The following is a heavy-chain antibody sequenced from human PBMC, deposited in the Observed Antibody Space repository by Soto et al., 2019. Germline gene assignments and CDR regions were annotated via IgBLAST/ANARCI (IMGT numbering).Heavy chain of an antibody. V-gene: IGHV4-61*08. Sequence: QVQLQQSGPGQVKPSETLSLSCSVFGDSVSSGGNFWTWIRQPPGKGLEWIGSLSYAGRTNYNPPLKRRVNISLAASKNKFSLKLASVTAADTAVYFCAREWGLLPYYVMDVWGQGTTVTVSS. D-gene: IGHD2-21*02. CDR3: AREWGLLPYYVMDV. J-gene: IGHJ6*02. CDR1: GDSVSSGGNF. CDR2: LSYAGRT.